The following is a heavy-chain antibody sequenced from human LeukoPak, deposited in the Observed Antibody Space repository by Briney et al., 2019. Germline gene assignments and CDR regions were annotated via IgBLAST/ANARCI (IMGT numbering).Heavy chain of an antibody. CDR3: ARGEYSNHFDY. J-gene: IGHJ4*02. CDR2: ISSSGSTI. V-gene: IGHV3-11*01. CDR1: GFTVSSNY. Sequence: PGGSLRLSCAASGFTVSSNYMSWVRQAPGKGLEWVSYISSSGSTIYYADSVKGRFTISRDNAKNSLYLQMNSLRAEDTAVYYCARGEYSNHFDYWGQGTLVTVSS. D-gene: IGHD4-11*01.